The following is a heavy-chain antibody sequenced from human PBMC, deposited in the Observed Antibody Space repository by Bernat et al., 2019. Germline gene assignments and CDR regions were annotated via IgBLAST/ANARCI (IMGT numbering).Heavy chain of an antibody. V-gene: IGHV1-2*04. Sequence: QVQLVQSGAEVKKPGASVKVSCKASGYTFTGYYMHWVRQAPGQGLEWMGWINPNSGGTNYAQKFQGWVTMTRDTSISTAYMELSSLRSEDTAVYYCARRLKVPASRFDPWGQGTLVTVSS. J-gene: IGHJ5*02. CDR3: ARRLKVPASRFDP. CDR2: INPNSGGT. D-gene: IGHD2-2*01. CDR1: GYTFTGYY.